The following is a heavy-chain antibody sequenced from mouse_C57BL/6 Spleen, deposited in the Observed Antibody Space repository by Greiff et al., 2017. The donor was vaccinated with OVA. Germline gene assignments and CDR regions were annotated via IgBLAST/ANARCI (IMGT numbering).Heavy chain of an antibody. CDR3: ARGPGGYYPYLFDY. J-gene: IGHJ2*01. D-gene: IGHD2-3*01. CDR1: GYTFTSYW. CDR2: IHPNSGST. V-gene: IGHV1-64*01. Sequence: QVQLQQSGAELVKPGASVKLSCKASGYTFTSYWMHWVKQRPGQGLEWIGMIHPNSGSTNYNEKFKSKATLTVDKSSSTAYMQISSLTSEDSAVYYCARGPGGYYPYLFDYWGQGTTLTVSS.